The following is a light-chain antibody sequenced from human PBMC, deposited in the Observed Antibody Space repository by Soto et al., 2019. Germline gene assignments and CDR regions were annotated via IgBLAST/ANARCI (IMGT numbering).Light chain of an antibody. CDR1: QSISSY. V-gene: IGKV1-39*01. Sequence: DIQRTQSPASLSASVGDRVTITCVAIQSISSYLNWYQQKPGKAPKLLIYAASSLQSGVPSRFSGSGSGTDFTLTISSLQPEDFATYYCQQSFTTPSFGQGTRLET. J-gene: IGKJ5*01. CDR2: AAS. CDR3: QQSFTTPS.